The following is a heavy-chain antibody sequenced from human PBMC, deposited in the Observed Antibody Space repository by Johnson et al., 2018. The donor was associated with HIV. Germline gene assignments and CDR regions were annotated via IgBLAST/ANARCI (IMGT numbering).Heavy chain of an antibody. V-gene: IGHV3-66*04. CDR1: GFTVSSNY. J-gene: IGHJ3*02. Sequence: MLLVESGGGLVQLGGSLRLSCAASGFTVSSNYMSWVRQDPGKGLEWVSVIYSGDNTFHADSVMGRFIISRDNSKNTLYLQMNSLRAEHTAVYYCAKPQPPIVVVTATVEGEAVNIWGQGTMVTVTP. CDR3: AKPQPPIVVVTATVEGEAVNI. CDR2: IYSGDNT. D-gene: IGHD2-21*02.